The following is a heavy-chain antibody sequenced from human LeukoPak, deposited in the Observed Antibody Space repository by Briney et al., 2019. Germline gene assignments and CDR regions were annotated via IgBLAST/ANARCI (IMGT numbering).Heavy chain of an antibody. Sequence: GALRLSCAASGFTFSSYGMHWVRQAPGKGLEWVAVIWYDGSNKYYADSVKGRFTISRDNSKNTLYLQMNSLRAEDTAVYYCAKDLGVAAAVDYWGQGTLVTVSS. CDR2: IWYDGSNK. V-gene: IGHV3-30*02. D-gene: IGHD6-13*01. J-gene: IGHJ4*02. CDR1: GFTFSSYG. CDR3: AKDLGVAAAVDY.